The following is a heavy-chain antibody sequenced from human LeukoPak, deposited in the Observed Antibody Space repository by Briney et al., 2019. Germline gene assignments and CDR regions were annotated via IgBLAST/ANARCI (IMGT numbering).Heavy chain of an antibody. Sequence: GGSLRLSCAASGFTVSSNYMSWVRQAPGKGLEWVSVIYSGGSTYYADSVKGRFTISRDNSKNTLYLQMNSLRAEDTAVYYCARGGHYYDSSGYFPLFGYRGQGTLVTVSS. CDR1: GFTVSSNY. CDR2: IYSGGST. CDR3: ARGGHYYDSSGYFPLFGY. D-gene: IGHD3-22*01. J-gene: IGHJ4*02. V-gene: IGHV3-53*01.